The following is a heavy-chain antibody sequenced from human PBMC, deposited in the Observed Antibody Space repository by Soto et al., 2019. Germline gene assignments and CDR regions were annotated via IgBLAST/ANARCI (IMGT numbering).Heavy chain of an antibody. CDR3: AGRDGYNLGYYFDY. V-gene: IGHV4-34*01. Sequence: SETLSLTCAVYGGSFSDYFWTWIRQPPGKGLEWIGEINHSGSTNFNPSLKRRVAISADTSRNQFSLRVTSATAADTAVYYCAGRDGYNLGYYFDYWGQGTLVTVSS. D-gene: IGHD5-12*01. J-gene: IGHJ4*02. CDR1: GGSFSDYF. CDR2: INHSGST.